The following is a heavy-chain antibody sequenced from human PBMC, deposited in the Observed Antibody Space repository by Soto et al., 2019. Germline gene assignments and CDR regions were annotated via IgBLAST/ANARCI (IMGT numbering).Heavy chain of an antibody. CDR2: IWYDGSNK. V-gene: IGHV3-30*18. D-gene: IGHD3-10*01. CDR3: AKSRHGSGTYSYVDY. CDR1: GFTFSSYA. J-gene: IGHJ4*02. Sequence: QVQLVESGGGVVQPGRSLRLSCAASGFTFSSYAMHWVRQAPGNGLEWVAVIWYDGSNKNYADSVKGRFTISRDNSKNTLHLQMNSLRTEDTAVYYCAKSRHGSGTYSYVDYWGQGILVTVSS.